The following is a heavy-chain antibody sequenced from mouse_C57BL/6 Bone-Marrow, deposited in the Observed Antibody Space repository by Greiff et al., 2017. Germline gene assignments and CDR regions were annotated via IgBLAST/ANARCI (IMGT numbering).Heavy chain of an antibody. Sequence: EVMLVESGGGLVKPGGSLKLSCAASGFTFSDYGMHWVRQAPEKWLEWVAYISSGSSTIYYADTVKGRFTISRDNAKNTLFLQMTSLRSEDTAMYYCARADLLWYPWFAYWGQGTLVTVSA. V-gene: IGHV5-17*01. CDR2: ISSGSSTI. CDR1: GFTFSDYG. CDR3: ARADLLWYPWFAY. J-gene: IGHJ3*01. D-gene: IGHD2-1*01.